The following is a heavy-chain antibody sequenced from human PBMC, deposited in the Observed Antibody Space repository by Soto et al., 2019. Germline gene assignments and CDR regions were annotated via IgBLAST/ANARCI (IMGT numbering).Heavy chain of an antibody. CDR1: GDTFSSYA. CDR2: IIPTFGRT. J-gene: IGHJ6*02. CDR3: ARDPLSSFAMDV. D-gene: IGHD3-10*02. Sequence: QVQLVQSGAEVKKPGSSVKVSCKASGDTFSSYAIIWVRQAPGQGLEWMGKIIPTFGRTNYAQKFQGRLTISADDSTSTAYMELSSLVSEDTAVYYCARDPLSSFAMDVWGQGTTVTVSS. V-gene: IGHV1-69*18.